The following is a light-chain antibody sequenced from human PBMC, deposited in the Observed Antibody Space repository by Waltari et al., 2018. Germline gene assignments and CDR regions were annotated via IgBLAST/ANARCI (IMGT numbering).Light chain of an antibody. J-gene: IGLJ2*01. Sequence: QSALTQPASVSGSAGQSITISCTGTSDDVGSYNFVSWYQQNPGKAPRLLISEVTKRPSGVSSRCSGSKSGSTASLTISGLQTEDEADYYCCSYAGGATWVFGGGTKLTVL. V-gene: IGLV2-23*02. CDR3: CSYAGGATWV. CDR2: EVT. CDR1: SDDVGSYNF.